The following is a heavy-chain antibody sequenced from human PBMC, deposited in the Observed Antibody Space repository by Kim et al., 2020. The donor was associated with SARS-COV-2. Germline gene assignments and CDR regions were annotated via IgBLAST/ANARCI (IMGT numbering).Heavy chain of an antibody. J-gene: IGHJ4*02. Sequence: GNTKYSEKFQGRVTITRDTAASTDYMELSSLRFEDSAVYYCARDQGVGDYWGQGALVTVSS. D-gene: IGHD1-26*01. V-gene: IGHV1-3*01. CDR3: ARDQGVGDY. CDR2: GNT.